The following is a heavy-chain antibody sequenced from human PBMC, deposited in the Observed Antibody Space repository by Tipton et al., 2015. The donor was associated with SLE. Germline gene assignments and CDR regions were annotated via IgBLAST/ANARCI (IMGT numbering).Heavy chain of an antibody. J-gene: IGHJ4*02. D-gene: IGHD4-23*01. Sequence: SLRLSCAASGITLRTYAMHWVRQVPGKGLEYVSGISSNGGSTDYAKSVKGRFTISRDNAKNSLYLQMNSLRAEDTAVYYCARGGKLGSLDYWGQGALVTVSS. CDR3: ARGGKLGSLDY. CDR1: GITLRTYA. V-gene: IGHV3-64*04. CDR2: ISSNGGST.